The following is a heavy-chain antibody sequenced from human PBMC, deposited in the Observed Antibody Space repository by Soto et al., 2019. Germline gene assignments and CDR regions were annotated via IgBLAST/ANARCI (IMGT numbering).Heavy chain of an antibody. CDR2: IYFDGITT. Sequence: VGSLRLSCTASGFTFNTHWMHWVRQAPGKGLVWVSRIYFDGITTNYADSVKGRLTVSRDNAKNTVYPHVNTLRDEHTAVYYCARGGAMGVDYWGQGTLVTVSS. J-gene: IGHJ4*02. D-gene: IGHD1-26*01. V-gene: IGHV3-74*01. CDR1: GFTFNTHW. CDR3: ARGGAMGVDY.